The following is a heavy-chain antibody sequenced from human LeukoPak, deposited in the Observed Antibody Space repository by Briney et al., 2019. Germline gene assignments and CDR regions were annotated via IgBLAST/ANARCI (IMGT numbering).Heavy chain of an antibody. V-gene: IGHV3-48*03. CDR1: GFTFSSYE. D-gene: IGHD2-15*01. CDR2: ISSSGSTI. Sequence: WGSLRLSCAASGFTFSSYEMNWVRQAPGKGLEWVSYISSSGSTIYYADSVKGRFTISRDNAKNSLYLQMNSLRAEDTAVYYCAREGHYCSGGSCYYGYWGQGTLVTVSS. J-gene: IGHJ4*02. CDR3: AREGHYCSGGSCYYGY.